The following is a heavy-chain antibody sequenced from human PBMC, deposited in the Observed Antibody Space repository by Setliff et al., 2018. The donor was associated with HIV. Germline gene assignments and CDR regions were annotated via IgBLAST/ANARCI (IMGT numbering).Heavy chain of an antibody. Sequence: SETLSLTCAVSGDSIDRGGYYWSWIRQLPGKGLEWIGYIYYNGQTYYNPSLKTRVTISLGTPNTQFSLRLNSVTAADTAVYYCARGDWGSNRWAHDAFDIWGQGTMVTVSS. CDR2: IYYNGQT. J-gene: IGHJ3*02. CDR3: ARGDWGSNRWAHDAFDI. V-gene: IGHV4-31*11. D-gene: IGHD7-27*01. CDR1: GDSIDRGGYY.